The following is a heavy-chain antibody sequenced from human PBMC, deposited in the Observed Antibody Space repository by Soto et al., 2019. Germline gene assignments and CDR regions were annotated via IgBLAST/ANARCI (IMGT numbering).Heavy chain of an antibody. J-gene: IGHJ4*02. CDR3: AKDIVGATHDS. V-gene: IGHV3-23*01. Sequence: GGSLRLSCAASGFTFSTYAMSWVRQAPGKGLEWVSGISGSGGTTYYADSVKGRFTISRDNSKNTLYLQMNSLRAEDTAVYYCAKDIVGATHDSWGQGTLVTVSS. CDR1: GFTFSTYA. D-gene: IGHD1-26*01. CDR2: ISGSGGTT.